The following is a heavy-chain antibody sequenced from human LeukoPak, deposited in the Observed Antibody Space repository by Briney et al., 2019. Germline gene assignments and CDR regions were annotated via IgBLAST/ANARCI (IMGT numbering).Heavy chain of an antibody. CDR2: INHSGST. J-gene: IGHJ2*01. Sequence: SETLSLTCAVYGGSFSGYYWSWIRQPPGKGLEWIGEINHSGSTNYNPSLKSRVTISVDTSKNQFSLKLSSVTAADTAVYYCARNPVRAAAIRHWYFDLWGRGTLVTVSS. D-gene: IGHD6-13*01. V-gene: IGHV4-34*01. CDR3: ARNPVRAAAIRHWYFDL. CDR1: GGSFSGYY.